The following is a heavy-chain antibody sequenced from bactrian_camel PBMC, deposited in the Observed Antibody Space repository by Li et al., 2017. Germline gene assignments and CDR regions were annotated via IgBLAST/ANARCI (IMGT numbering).Heavy chain of an antibody. CDR3: AARPVNTRDCVAGGTAEFGY. J-gene: IGHJ6*01. Sequence: HVQLVESGGGSVQAGGSLRLSCAASEYGYSSNCLGWFRQAPGKEREAVANIYRGTGRTWYADFVKGRFTISKDNAKNTLYLQMNDLRPEDTAMYFCAARPVNTRDCVAGGTAEFGYWGQGTQVTVS. CDR1: EYGYSSNC. D-gene: IGHD1*01. CDR2: IYRGTGRT. V-gene: IGHV3S54*01.